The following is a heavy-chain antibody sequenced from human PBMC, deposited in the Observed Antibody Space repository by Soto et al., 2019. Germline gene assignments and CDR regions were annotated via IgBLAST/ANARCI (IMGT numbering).Heavy chain of an antibody. V-gene: IGHV1-3*01. CDR2: INAGNGNT. CDR3: ARDRVIGPPFQP. CDR1: GYTFTSYA. D-gene: IGHD3-22*01. Sequence: ASVKVSCKASGYTFTSYAMHWVRQAPGQRLEWMGWINAGNGNTKYSQKFQGRVTITRDTSASTAYMELSSLRSEDTAVYYCARDRVIGPPFQPLGQGTLVNVSS. J-gene: IGHJ5*02.